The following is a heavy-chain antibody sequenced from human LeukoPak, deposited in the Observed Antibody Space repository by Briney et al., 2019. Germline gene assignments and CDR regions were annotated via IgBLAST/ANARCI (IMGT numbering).Heavy chain of an antibody. CDR3: ASLSGVDY. CDR1: GGSISSYY. CDR2: IYYSGST. J-gene: IGHJ4*02. D-gene: IGHD3-16*01. Sequence: PSETLSLTCTVSGGSISSYYWSWIRQPPGKGLEWIGSIYYSGSTYYNPSLKSRVTISVDTSKNQFSLKLSSVTAADTAVYYCASLSGVDYWGQGTLVTVSS. V-gene: IGHV4-59*05.